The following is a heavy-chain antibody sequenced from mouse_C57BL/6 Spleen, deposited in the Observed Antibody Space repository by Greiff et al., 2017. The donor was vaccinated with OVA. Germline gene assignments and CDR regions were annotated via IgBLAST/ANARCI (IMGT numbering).Heavy chain of an antibody. CDR2: LDPSDSYT. CDR1: GYTFTSYW. D-gene: IGHD3-2*02. CDR3: ARGAQAHFDY. J-gene: IGHJ2*01. Sequence: VQLQQSGAELVMPGASVKLSCKASGYTFTSYWMHWVKQRPGQGLEWIGELDPSDSYTNYNQKFKGKSTLTVDKSSSTAYMQLSSLTSEDSAVYYCARGAQAHFDYWGQGTTLTVSS. V-gene: IGHV1-69*01.